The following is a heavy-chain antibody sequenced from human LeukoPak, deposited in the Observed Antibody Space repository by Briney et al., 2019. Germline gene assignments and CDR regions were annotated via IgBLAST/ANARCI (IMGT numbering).Heavy chain of an antibody. CDR3: ARDRGIAAAGYYFDY. V-gene: IGHV3-30-3*01. CDR1: GFTFSTYT. J-gene: IGHJ4*02. CDR2: ISYDGSNK. Sequence: PGGSLRPSCAASGFTFSTYTMNWVRQAPGKGLEWVAVISYDGSNKYYADSVKGRFTISRDNSKNTLYLQMNSLRAEDTAVYYCARDRGIAAAGYYFDYWGQGTLVTVSS. D-gene: IGHD6-13*01.